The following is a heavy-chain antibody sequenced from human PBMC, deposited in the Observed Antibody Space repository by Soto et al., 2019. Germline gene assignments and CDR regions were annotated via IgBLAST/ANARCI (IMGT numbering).Heavy chain of an antibody. CDR1: GYSFTSYW. V-gene: IGHV5-10-1*01. CDR2: IDPSDSYT. J-gene: IGHJ4*02. D-gene: IGHD6-13*01. CDR3: ARLQPAAGDNDLTFDY. Sequence: GESLKISCKGSGYSFTSYWISWVRQMPGKGLEWMGRIDPSDSYTNYSPSFQGHVTISADKSTSTAYLQWSSLKASDTAMYYCARLQPAAGDNDLTFDYWGQGTLVTAPQ.